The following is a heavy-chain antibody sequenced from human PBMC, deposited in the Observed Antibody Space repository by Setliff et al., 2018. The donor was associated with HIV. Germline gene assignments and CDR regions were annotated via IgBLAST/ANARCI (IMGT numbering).Heavy chain of an antibody. CDR2: IDHEGTT. J-gene: IGHJ4*02. Sequence: SENLSLTCAVFGGSFSNYYWSWVRQLPGKDLEFIAEIDHEGTTNYNPSLKSLATISVDTSKNHLSLKLTSMTAADTIVYFCTLTHVGAQTHVGIPMIVNFCGQGTLVTVPQ. CDR1: GGSFSNYY. D-gene: IGHD3-16*02. V-gene: IGHV4-34*01. CDR3: TLTHVGAQTHVGIPMIVNF.